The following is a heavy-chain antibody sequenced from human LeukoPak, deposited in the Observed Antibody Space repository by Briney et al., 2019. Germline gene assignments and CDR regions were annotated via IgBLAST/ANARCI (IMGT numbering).Heavy chain of an antibody. CDR3: ATLDHDVLSGYSHLDN. J-gene: IGHJ4*02. CDR2: MYYIGTT. V-gene: IGHV4-59*03. D-gene: IGHD3-3*01. CDR1: GGTITSSY. Sequence: SETLSLTCTVSGGTITSSYWNWFRQAPGKGLEWIGYMYYIGTTNYNPSLKSRITISGDTPKNQFSLKLKSVTAADTAVYYCATLDHDVLSGYSHLDNWGQGTLVIVSS.